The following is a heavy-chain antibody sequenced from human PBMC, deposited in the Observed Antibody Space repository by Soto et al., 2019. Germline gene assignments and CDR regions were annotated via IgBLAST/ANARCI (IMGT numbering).Heavy chain of an antibody. CDR1: GGTFSSYA. V-gene: IGHV1-69*01. CDR3: AGPAYSSGWYGGGGY. CDR2: IIPIFGTA. J-gene: IGHJ4*02. D-gene: IGHD6-19*01. Sequence: QVQLVQSGAEVKKPGSSVKVSCKASGGTFSSYAISWVRQAPGQGLEWMGGIIPIFGTANYAQKFQGRVTITADESTSTAYMELTSLRSEGTALYYGAGPAYSSGWYGGGGYWGQGTLVTVSS.